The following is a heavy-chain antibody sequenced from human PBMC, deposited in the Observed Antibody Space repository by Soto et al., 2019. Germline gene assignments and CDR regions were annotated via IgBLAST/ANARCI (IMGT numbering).Heavy chain of an antibody. CDR3: AKEGPITNWYFDY. V-gene: IGHV3-30*18. J-gene: IGHJ4*02. CDR1: GFTFSNYG. Sequence: QVQLVESGGGVVQPGRSLRLSCAASGFTFSNYGMHWVRQAPGKGLEWVIVISYDGNVAYYVDSVKGRFTISRDNSKNTLYLQMNSLRTEVTAMYYCAKEGPITNWYFDYWGQGTLVTVSS. D-gene: IGHD1-1*01. CDR2: ISYDGNVA.